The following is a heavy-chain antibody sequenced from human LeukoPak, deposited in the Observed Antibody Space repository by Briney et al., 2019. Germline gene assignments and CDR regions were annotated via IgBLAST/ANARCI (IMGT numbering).Heavy chain of an antibody. Sequence: PSETLSLTCTVSGYSISSGYYWGWIRQPPGKGLEWIGSIYHSGSTYYNPSLKSRVTISVDTSKNQFSLKLSSVTAADTAVYYCARVPGGSYYFDYWGQGTLVTVSS. D-gene: IGHD1-26*01. CDR2: IYHSGST. J-gene: IGHJ4*02. CDR3: ARVPGGSYYFDY. CDR1: GYSISSGYY. V-gene: IGHV4-38-2*02.